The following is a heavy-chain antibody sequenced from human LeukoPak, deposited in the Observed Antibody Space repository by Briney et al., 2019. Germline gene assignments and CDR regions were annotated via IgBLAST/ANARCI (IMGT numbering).Heavy chain of an antibody. CDR3: ARDRPQTSGYTFDY. V-gene: IGHV3-66*01. CDR2: IYSGGIT. CDR1: GFTVSSNH. Sequence: GRSLRLSCAASGFTVSSNHMSWVRQAPGKGLEWVSVIYSGGITYYADSVKGRFTISRDNSKNTLYLQMNSLRAEDTAVYYCARDRPQTSGYTFDYWGQGTLVTVSS. J-gene: IGHJ4*02. D-gene: IGHD3-22*01.